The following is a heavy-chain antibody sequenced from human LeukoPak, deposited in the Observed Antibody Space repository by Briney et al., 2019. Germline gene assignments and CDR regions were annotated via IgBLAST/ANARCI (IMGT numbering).Heavy chain of an antibody. Sequence: PGGSLRLSCAASGFTFSSYAMHWVRQAPGKGLEWVAVISYDGSNKYCADSVKGRFTISRDNSKNTLYLQMNSLRAEDTAVYYCARETYGSGLFDYWGQGTLVTVSS. CDR2: ISYDGSNK. CDR1: GFTFSSYA. V-gene: IGHV3-30*04. D-gene: IGHD3-10*01. J-gene: IGHJ4*02. CDR3: ARETYGSGLFDY.